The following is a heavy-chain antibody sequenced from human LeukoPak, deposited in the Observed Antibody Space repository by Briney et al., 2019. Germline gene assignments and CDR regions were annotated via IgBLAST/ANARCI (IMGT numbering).Heavy chain of an antibody. V-gene: IGHV4-61*02. CDR3: AREWAWVYGGKEVRAFDI. J-gene: IGHJ3*02. Sequence: SETLSLTCSVSGGSISSGTYYWSWIRQPAGKGLEWIGRVYTSGSTNYNPSLKSRVTISVDTSKNQFSLRLSSVTAADTAVYYCAREWAWVYGGKEVRAFDIWGQGTMVTVSS. D-gene: IGHD4-23*01. CDR2: VYTSGST. CDR1: GGSISSGTYY.